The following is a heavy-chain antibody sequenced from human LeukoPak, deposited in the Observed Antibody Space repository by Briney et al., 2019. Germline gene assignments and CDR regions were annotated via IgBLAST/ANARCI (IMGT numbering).Heavy chain of an antibody. J-gene: IGHJ6*02. Sequence: ASVKISCKASGGTFSSYAISWVRQAPGQGLEWMGRIIPILGIANYAQKYQGRVTITADKSTSTAYMELSSLRSEDTAVYYCARAPTVTTDYYYYGIDFLGQGTTVTVSS. V-gene: IGHV1-69*04. CDR1: GGTFSSYA. CDR3: ARAPTVTTDYYYYGIDF. CDR2: IIPILGIA. D-gene: IGHD4-17*01.